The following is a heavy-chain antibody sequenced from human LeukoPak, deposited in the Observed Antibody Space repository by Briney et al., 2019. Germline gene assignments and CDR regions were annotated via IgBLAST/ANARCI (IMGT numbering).Heavy chain of an antibody. D-gene: IGHD6-13*01. CDR1: GGTFISYA. Sequence: GASVKVSCKASGGTFISYAISWVRQAPGQGLEWMGRIIPIFGTANYAQKFQGRVTITTDESTSTAYMELSSLRSEDTAVYYCARDLLIIAAASPLEYWGQGTLVTVSS. J-gene: IGHJ4*02. V-gene: IGHV1-69*05. CDR2: IIPIFGTA. CDR3: ARDLLIIAAASPLEY.